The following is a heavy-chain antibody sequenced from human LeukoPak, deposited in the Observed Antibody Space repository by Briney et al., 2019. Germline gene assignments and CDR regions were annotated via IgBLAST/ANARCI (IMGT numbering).Heavy chain of an antibody. CDR3: ASTEYDFWTPGPGCFDY. CDR1: GYTFTSYY. V-gene: IGHV1-46*01. Sequence: ASVKVSCKASGYTFTSYYMHWVRQAPGQGLEWMGIINPSGGSTSYAQKFQGRVTMTRDTSTSTVYMELSSLRSEDTAVYYCASTEYDFWTPGPGCFDYWGQGTLVTVSS. J-gene: IGHJ4*02. D-gene: IGHD3-3*01. CDR2: INPSGGST.